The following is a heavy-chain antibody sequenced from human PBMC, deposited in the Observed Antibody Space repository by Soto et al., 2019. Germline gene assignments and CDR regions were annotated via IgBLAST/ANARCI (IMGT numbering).Heavy chain of an antibody. CDR1: GGSFSGYY. D-gene: IGHD3-16*01. CDR3: ARLHLDYYYGLDV. CDR2: IYYSGDT. Sequence: SETLSLTCAVYGGSFSGYYWSWIRQPPGKGLEWIAYIYYSGDTKYNPSLKSRVTISVDTSKNQLSLKLSSVTAADTAVYYCARLHLDYYYGLDVWGQGTTVTVSS. J-gene: IGHJ6*02. V-gene: IGHV4-59*01.